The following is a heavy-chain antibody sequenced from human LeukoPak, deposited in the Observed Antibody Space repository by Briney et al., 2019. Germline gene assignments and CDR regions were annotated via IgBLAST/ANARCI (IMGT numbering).Heavy chain of an antibody. V-gene: IGHV3-7*01. J-gene: IGHJ4*02. CDR2: IKQDGSEK. CDR1: GFTFSSYW. CDR3: ARDPPHRQWLVYSGLSGLDY. Sequence: GGSLRLSCAASGFTFSSYWMSWVRQAPGKGLEWVANIKQDGSEKYYVDSVKGRFTISRDNAKNSLYLQMNSLRAEDTAVYYCARDPPHRQWLVYSGLSGLDYWGQGTLVTVSS. D-gene: IGHD6-19*01.